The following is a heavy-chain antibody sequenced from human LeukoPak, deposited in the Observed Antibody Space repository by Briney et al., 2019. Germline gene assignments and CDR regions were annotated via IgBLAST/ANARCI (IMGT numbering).Heavy chain of an antibody. D-gene: IGHD2-8*01. J-gene: IGHJ3*01. Sequence: SETLSLTCAVSGVSISPYYWPWIRQPPGKGLEWIGYIHTSGSNKLYPFREGRVNISVDKSKNLFSLRLTSVTRADTAVYYSARLSAGVHLGAFDLWGQGTMVTVSS. CDR1: GVSISPYY. V-gene: IGHV4-4*09. CDR3: ARLSAGVHLGAFDL. CDR2: IHTSGSN.